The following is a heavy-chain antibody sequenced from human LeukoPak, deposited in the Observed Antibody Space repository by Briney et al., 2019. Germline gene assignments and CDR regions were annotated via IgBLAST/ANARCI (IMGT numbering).Heavy chain of an antibody. Sequence: SVKVSCKASGGTFSSYAISLVRQAPGQGLEWMGGIIPIFGTANYAQKLQGRVTITTDESTSTAYMELSSLRSEDTAVYYCARAIVATITLGFGYWGQGTLVTVSS. V-gene: IGHV1-69*05. J-gene: IGHJ4*02. CDR1: GGTFSSYA. D-gene: IGHD5-12*01. CDR2: IIPIFGTA. CDR3: ARAIVATITLGFGY.